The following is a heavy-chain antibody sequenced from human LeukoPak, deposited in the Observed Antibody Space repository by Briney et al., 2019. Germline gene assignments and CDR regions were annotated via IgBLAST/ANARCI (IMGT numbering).Heavy chain of an antibody. CDR2: CYYTGST. D-gene: IGHD5-12*01. Sequence: AETLSLTCIASGGSISSSGYYWDWLRQPPGKGLEWIGNCYYTGSTYYNPSLKSRITIAVDTSKNQFSLKLRSVTAADTAVYYCARHSRSGYGDYESAFDIWGQGTMVTVSS. CDR3: ARHSRSGYGDYESAFDI. J-gene: IGHJ3*02. CDR1: GGSISSSGYY. V-gene: IGHV4-39*01.